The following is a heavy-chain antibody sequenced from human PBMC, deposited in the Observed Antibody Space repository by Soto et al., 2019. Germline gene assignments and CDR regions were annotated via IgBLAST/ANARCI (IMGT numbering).Heavy chain of an antibody. CDR3: AIDVSHIFDY. V-gene: IGHV3-30*03. Sequence: QVQLVESGGGVVQPGRSLRLSCAASGFTFSHYAMHWVRQAPGKGLEWVALMSYDGSNEYYADSVKGRFTISRDSSKNTLYLQMNSLRAEYMAVFYCAIDVSHIFDYWGQGTLVTVSS. CDR1: GFTFSHYA. CDR2: MSYDGSNE. J-gene: IGHJ4*02.